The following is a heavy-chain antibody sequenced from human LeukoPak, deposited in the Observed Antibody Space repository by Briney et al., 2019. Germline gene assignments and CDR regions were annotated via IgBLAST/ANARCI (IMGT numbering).Heavy chain of an antibody. V-gene: IGHV4-4*07. Sequence: PSDTLSLTCTVSGGSISSYYWSWIRQPAEKGLEWIRRVYSSGSTNYNPSLKSRVSMSVDTSKNQYSLRLISVTAADTAVYYCARAGFGSGWHYFDYWGRGILVSVSS. D-gene: IGHD6-19*01. CDR2: VYSSGST. CDR1: GGSISSYY. J-gene: IGHJ4*01. CDR3: ARAGFGSGWHYFDY.